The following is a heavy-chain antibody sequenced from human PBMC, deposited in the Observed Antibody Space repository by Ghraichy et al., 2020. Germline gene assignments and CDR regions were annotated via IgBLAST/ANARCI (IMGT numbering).Heavy chain of an antibody. CDR1: GGTFSSYA. J-gene: IGHJ3*02. D-gene: IGHD5-18*01. CDR3: ARDPGVRGYSYADAFDI. CDR2: IIPIFGTA. Sequence: SVKVSCKASGGTFSSYAISWVRQAPGQGLEWMGGIIPIFGTANYAQKFQGRVTITADESTSTAYMELSSLRSEDTAVYYCARDPGVRGYSYADAFDIWGQGTMVTVSS. V-gene: IGHV1-69*13.